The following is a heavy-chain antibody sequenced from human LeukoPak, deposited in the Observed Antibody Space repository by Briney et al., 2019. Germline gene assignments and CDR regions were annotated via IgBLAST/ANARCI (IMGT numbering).Heavy chain of an antibody. Sequence: AGESLKISCKGSGYSFTSYWIGWVRQMPGKGLEWMGIIYPGDSDTRYSPSFQGQVTFSADKSISTAYLQWSSLKASDTAMYYCARAGNYDILTGYPYYFDYWGQGTLVTVSS. CDR1: GYSFTSYW. J-gene: IGHJ4*02. CDR2: IYPGDSDT. CDR3: ARAGNYDILTGYPYYFDY. D-gene: IGHD3-9*01. V-gene: IGHV5-51*01.